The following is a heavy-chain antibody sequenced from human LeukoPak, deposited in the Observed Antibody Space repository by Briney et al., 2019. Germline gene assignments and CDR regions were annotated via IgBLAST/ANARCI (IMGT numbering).Heavy chain of an antibody. D-gene: IGHD3-10*01. CDR3: ARHIEYYYGSGSYFDY. V-gene: IGHV5-51*01. Sequence: GASLKISFKGSGSSFTSYWIGWVRPMPGKGLEWMGIIYPGDSDTRYSPSFQGQVTISADKSISTAYLQWSSLKASDTAMYYCARHIEYYYGSGSYFDYWGQGTLVTVSS. CDR2: IYPGDSDT. J-gene: IGHJ4*02. CDR1: GSSFTSYW.